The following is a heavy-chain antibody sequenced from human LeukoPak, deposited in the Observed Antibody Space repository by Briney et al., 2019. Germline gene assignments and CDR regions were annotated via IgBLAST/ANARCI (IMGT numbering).Heavy chain of an antibody. CDR2: INPNSGGT. J-gene: IGHJ4*02. V-gene: IGHV1-2*02. CDR3: ARDLRYCSSTSCGY. CDR1: GGTFSSYA. Sequence: GSSVKVSCKASGGTFSSYAISWVRQAPGQGLEWMGWINPNSGGTNYAQKFQGRVTMTRDTSISTAYMELSRLRSDDTAVYYCARDLRYCSSTSCGYWGQGTLVTVSS. D-gene: IGHD2-2*01.